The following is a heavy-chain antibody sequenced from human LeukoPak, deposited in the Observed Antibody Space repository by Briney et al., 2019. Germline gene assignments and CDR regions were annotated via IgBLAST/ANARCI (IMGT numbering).Heavy chain of an antibody. CDR2: IYYSGST. J-gene: IGHJ6*03. CDR3: ASLRFIGYYYYMDV. D-gene: IGHD5/OR15-5a*01. Sequence: SETLSLTCTVSGGSISSSSYYWGWIRQPPGKGLEWIGSIYYSGSTYYNPSLKSRVTISVDTSKNQFSLKLSSVTAADTAVYYCASLRFIGYYYYMDVWGKGTTVTVSS. CDR1: GGSISSSSYY. V-gene: IGHV4-39*01.